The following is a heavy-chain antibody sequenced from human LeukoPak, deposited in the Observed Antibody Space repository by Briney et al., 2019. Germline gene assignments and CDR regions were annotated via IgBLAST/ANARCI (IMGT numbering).Heavy chain of an antibody. Sequence: GASVKVSCKASGGTFSSYAISWVRQAPGQGLEWMGGIIPIFGTANYAQKFQGRVTITADESTSTAYMELSSLRSEDTAVYYCARGSRGLYSNYVSYFDYWGQGTLVTVSS. D-gene: IGHD4-11*01. V-gene: IGHV1-69*13. J-gene: IGHJ4*02. CDR2: IIPIFGTA. CDR3: ARGSRGLYSNYVSYFDY. CDR1: GGTFSSYA.